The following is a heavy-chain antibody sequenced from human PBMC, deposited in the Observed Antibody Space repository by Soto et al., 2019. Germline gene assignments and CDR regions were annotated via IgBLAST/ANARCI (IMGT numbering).Heavy chain of an antibody. CDR1: GFTFSSYS. D-gene: IGHD3-3*01. J-gene: IGHJ6*03. CDR3: ARDGDYDFWSGRISGYYYMDV. CDR2: ISSSSSYI. V-gene: IGHV3-21*01. Sequence: PGGSLRLSCAASGFTFSSYSMNWVRQAPGKGLEWVSSISSSSSYIYYADSVKGRFTISRDNAKNSLYLQMNSLRAEDTAVYYCARDGDYDFWSGRISGYYYMDVWGKGTTVTVSS.